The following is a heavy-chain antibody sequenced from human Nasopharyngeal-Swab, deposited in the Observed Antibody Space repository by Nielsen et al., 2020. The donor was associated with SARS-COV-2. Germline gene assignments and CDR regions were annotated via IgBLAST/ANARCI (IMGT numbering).Heavy chain of an antibody. D-gene: IGHD3-22*01. J-gene: IGHJ4*02. V-gene: IGHV3-33*01. CDR3: AREWYYYDSSGYSTYFDY. CDR2: IWYDGSNK. CDR1: GFTFSSYG. Sequence: GGSLRLSCAASGFTFSSYGMHWVRQAPGKGLEWVAVIWYDGSNKYYADSVEGRFTISRDNSKNTLYLQMNSLRAEDTAVYYCAREWYYYDSSGYSTYFDYWGQGTLVTVSS.